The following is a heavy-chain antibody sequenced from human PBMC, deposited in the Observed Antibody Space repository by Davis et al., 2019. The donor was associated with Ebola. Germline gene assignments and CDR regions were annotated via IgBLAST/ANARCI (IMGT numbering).Heavy chain of an antibody. CDR2: IAYDGRYE. J-gene: IGHJ4*02. V-gene: IGHV3-30*04. D-gene: IGHD3-22*01. CDR3: ARDGPNYDVDY. CDR1: GITFSRYA. Sequence: GESLKISCAVSGITFSRYAMHWVRQAPGKGLEWVTRIAYDGRYESYAESVQGRFFISRDDSKNTLYLQMNSLRVDDTAVYFCARDGPNYDVDYWGQGTLVTVSA.